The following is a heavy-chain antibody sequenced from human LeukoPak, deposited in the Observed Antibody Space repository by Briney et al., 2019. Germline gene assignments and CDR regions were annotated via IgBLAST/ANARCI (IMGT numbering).Heavy chain of an antibody. CDR3: ARDRSRFSTDYAFDI. J-gene: IGHJ3*02. Sequence: VASVKVSCKASGFTLTEYYIHWVRQAPGQGLEWMAWINPNTGGVNYGKKLQGRVTVTRDTSISAAYMELTRLRSDDTAIYYCARDRSRFSTDYAFDIWGQGTMVTVSS. D-gene: IGHD2/OR15-2a*01. CDR2: INPNTGGV. CDR1: GFTLTEYY. V-gene: IGHV1-2*02.